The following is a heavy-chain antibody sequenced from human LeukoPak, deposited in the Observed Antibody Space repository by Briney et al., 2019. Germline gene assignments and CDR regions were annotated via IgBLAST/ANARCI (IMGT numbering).Heavy chain of an antibody. CDR1: GFTVSSNY. D-gene: IGHD3-10*01. V-gene: IGHV3-66*01. CDR2: IYSGGST. CDR3: ARDSSVNYYGSGSYWEAFDI. Sequence: GGSLRLSCAASGFTVSSNYMSWVRQAPGKGLEWVSVIYSGGSTYYADSVKGRFTISRDNSKNTRYLQMNSLRAEDTAVYYCARDSSVNYYGSGSYWEAFDIWGQGTMVTVSS. J-gene: IGHJ3*02.